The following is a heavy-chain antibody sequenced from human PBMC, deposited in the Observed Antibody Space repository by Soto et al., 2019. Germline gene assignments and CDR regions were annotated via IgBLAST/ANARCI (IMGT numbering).Heavy chain of an antibody. CDR3: AKDPIAAAGSEYYYGMDV. J-gene: IGHJ6*02. D-gene: IGHD6-13*01. CDR1: GFTFSSYA. CDR2: ISGSGGST. V-gene: IGHV3-23*01. Sequence: GGSLRLSCAASGFTFSSYAMSWVRQAPGKGLEWVSAISGSGGSTYYADSVKGRFTISRDNSKNTLYLQMNSLRAEDTAVYYCAKDPIAAAGSEYYYGMDVWGQGTTVTVSS.